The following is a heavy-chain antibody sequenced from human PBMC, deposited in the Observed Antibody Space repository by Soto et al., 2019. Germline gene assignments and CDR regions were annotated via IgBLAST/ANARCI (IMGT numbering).Heavy chain of an antibody. CDR2: ISSSSNYI. CDR1: GFTFSSYS. CDR3: AGDLVGATI. Sequence: DVQLVESGGGLVKPGGSLRLSCAASGFTFSSYSMNWVRQAPGKGLEWGSSISSSSNYIYYADSMKGRFTISRDNAKHSLYLQMNSLRAEDTAVYYCAGDLVGATIWGQGTLVTVSS. D-gene: IGHD1-26*01. J-gene: IGHJ4*02. V-gene: IGHV3-21*01.